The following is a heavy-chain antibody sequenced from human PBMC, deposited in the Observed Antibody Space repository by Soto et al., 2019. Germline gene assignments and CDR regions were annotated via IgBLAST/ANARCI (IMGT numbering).Heavy chain of an antibody. V-gene: IGHV1-3*01. Sequence: QVQLVQSGAEVKKPGASVKVSCKASGYTFTSYAMHWVRQAPGQRLEWMGWINAGNGNTKYSQKFQGRVTITRDTSASTAYMELSSLRSEDTALYYCARDFQKYCTTGVCYSRGRNWSDPWGQGTLVTVSS. J-gene: IGHJ5*02. CDR2: INAGNGNT. CDR3: ARDFQKYCTTGVCYSRGRNWSDP. D-gene: IGHD2-8*01. CDR1: GYTFTSYA.